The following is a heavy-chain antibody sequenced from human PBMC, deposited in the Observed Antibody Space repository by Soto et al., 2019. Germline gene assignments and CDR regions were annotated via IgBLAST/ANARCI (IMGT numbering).Heavy chain of an antibody. CDR1: GGSISSSNW. V-gene: IGHV4-4*02. CDR2: IYHSGST. J-gene: IGHJ6*02. D-gene: IGHD6-19*01. Sequence: SETLSLTCSVSGGSISSSNWWSWVRQPPGKGLEWIGEIYHSGSTNYNPSLKSRVTISVDKSKNQFSLKLSSVTAADTAVYYCARTIAVAGTRNYYGMDVWGQGTTVTVSS. CDR3: ARTIAVAGTRNYYGMDV.